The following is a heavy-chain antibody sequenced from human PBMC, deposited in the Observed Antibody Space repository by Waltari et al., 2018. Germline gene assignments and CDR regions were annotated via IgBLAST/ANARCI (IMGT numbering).Heavy chain of an antibody. Sequence: QLQLQESGPGLVKPSETLSLTCAVSGYSISTDYYGVWIRQPPGKGLEWIGNIHHSGSTYYNPSLKSRVSISLDTSKNQFSLELSSLTADDTAVYYCARGQGYWGQGTLVTVSS. J-gene: IGHJ4*02. V-gene: IGHV4-38-2*01. CDR3: ARGQGY. CDR1: GYSISTDYY. CDR2: IHHSGST.